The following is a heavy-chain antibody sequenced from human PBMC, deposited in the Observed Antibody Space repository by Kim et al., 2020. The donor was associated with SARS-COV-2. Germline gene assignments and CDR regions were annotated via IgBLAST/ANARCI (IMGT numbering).Heavy chain of an antibody. V-gene: IGHV1-24*01. D-gene: IGHD3-16*02. J-gene: IGHJ6*02. CDR3: ATGPAVYYDYVWGSYRPKYGMDV. Sequence: ASVKVSCKVSGYTLTELSMHWVRQAPGKGLEWMGGFDPEDGETIYAQKFQGRVTMTEDTSTDTAYMELSSLRSEDTAVYYCATGPAVYYDYVWGSYRPKYGMDVWGQGTTVTVSS. CDR1: GYTLTELS. CDR2: FDPEDGET.